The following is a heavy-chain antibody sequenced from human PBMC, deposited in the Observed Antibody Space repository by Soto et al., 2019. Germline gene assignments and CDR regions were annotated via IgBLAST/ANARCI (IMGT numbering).Heavy chain of an antibody. D-gene: IGHD2-2*01. CDR1: GFTFSHYG. CDR2: ISYDGSYK. V-gene: IGHV3-30*18. CDR3: AKRMGTFSRSPSCCVYGMDG. J-gene: IGHJ6*04. Sequence: GSLRLYWAAPGFTFSHYGMHWVRQAPGKGLELVAVISYDGSYKYYTDSVKGRFTISSHNSKNTLYLQMNSLRSEDTAVYYCAKRMGTFSRSPSCCVYGMDGLGKGTTV.